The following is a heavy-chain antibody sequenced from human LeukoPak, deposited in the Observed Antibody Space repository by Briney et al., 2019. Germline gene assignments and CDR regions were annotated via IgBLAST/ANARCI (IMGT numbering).Heavy chain of an antibody. CDR1: GFAFSTYA. J-gene: IGHJ4*02. D-gene: IGHD3-3*01. Sequence: GGSLRLSCAASGFAFSTYAMSWVRQAPGKGLEWVSGISGSDVSTYYADSVNGRFTISRDNSNTTLYLQMNSLRAEDTAVYYCAKDVEWLFQGLFDYWGQGTLVTVSS. CDR2: ISGSDVST. V-gene: IGHV3-23*01. CDR3: AKDVEWLFQGLFDY.